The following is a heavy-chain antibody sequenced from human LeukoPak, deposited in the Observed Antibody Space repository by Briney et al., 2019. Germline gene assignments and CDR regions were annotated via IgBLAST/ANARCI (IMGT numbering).Heavy chain of an antibody. CDR2: IYYSGST. V-gene: IGHV4-59*01. J-gene: IGHJ6*02. Sequence: SETLSPTCTVSGGSINSYFWSWIRQPPGKGLEWIGYIYYSGSTNYNPSLKSRVTISVDTSKNQFSLKLSSVTAADTAVYYCARTLGYCSGGSCSFYYGMDVWGQGTTVTVSS. CDR3: ARTLGYCSGGSCSFYYGMDV. CDR1: GGSINSYF. D-gene: IGHD2-15*01.